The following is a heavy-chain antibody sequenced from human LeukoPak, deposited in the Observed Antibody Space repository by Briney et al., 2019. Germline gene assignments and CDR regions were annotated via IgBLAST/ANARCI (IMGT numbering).Heavy chain of an antibody. CDR3: ARASRPMVGRPGGYWFDP. CDR1: GYTFTDYY. CDR2: INPNSVDT. D-gene: IGHD4/OR15-4a*01. V-gene: IGHV1-2*02. J-gene: IGHJ5*02. Sequence: ASVKVSCKASGYTFTDYYMHWVRQAPGQGLEWMGWINPNSVDTNYAQKFQGRVTMTRDTSISTAYMELSRLGSDDTAVYYCARASRPMVGRPGGYWFDPWGQGTLVTVSS.